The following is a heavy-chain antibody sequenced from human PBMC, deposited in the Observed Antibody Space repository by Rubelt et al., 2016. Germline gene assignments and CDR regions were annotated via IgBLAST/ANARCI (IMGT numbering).Heavy chain of an antibody. Sequence: QVQLQQWGAGLLKPSETLSLTCAVYGGSFSGYYWSWIRQPPGKGLEWIGYIYYSGSTNYNPHLKSRVTLSVDTSKNQFSRKLSSVTAADTAVYYCARSISGSYYVPVFDYWGQGTLVTVSS. D-gene: IGHD1-26*01. CDR2: IYYSGST. CDR1: GGSFSGYY. CDR3: ARSISGSYYVPVFDY. V-gene: IGHV4-34*11. J-gene: IGHJ4*02.